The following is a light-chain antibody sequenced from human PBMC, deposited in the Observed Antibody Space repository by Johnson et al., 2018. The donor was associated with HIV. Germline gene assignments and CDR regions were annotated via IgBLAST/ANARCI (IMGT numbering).Light chain of an antibody. CDR3: GTWYSRLNVYL. CDR1: SSNIGNNY. V-gene: IGLV1-51*01. J-gene: IGLJ1*01. Sequence: QSVLTQPPSVSAAPGQKVTISCSGSSSNIGNNYVSCYQQLPGTAPKLLIYDNNKRPSGIPDRFSGSKSGTSATLDITGLRTGDEPNYYCGTWYSRLNVYLFGTWTKVSVL. CDR2: DNN.